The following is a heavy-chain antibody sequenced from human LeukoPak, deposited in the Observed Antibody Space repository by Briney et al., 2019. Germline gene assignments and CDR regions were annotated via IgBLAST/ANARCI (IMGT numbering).Heavy chain of an antibody. J-gene: IGHJ4*02. CDR1: GFTVSTYS. V-gene: IGHV3-53*01. CDR3: ASILYG. Sequence: GGSLRLSCAASGFTVSTYSMSWVRQAPGKGLEWVATFSSGGRTSYADSVKGRFTISRDTSQNTVYLQMNSLRDEDTALYYCASILYGWGQGPLVTVSS. CDR2: FSSGGRT. D-gene: IGHD2/OR15-2a*01.